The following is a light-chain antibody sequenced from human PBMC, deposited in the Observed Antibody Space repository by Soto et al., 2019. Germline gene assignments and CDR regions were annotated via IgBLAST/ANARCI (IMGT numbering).Light chain of an antibody. CDR2: DVS. V-gene: IGLV2-11*01. CDR3: CSYAGSYTFV. J-gene: IGLJ1*01. Sequence: QSALTQPRSVSGSPGQSVTISCTGTSSDVGGYNYVSWYQQHPGKAPELMIYDVSKRPSGVPDRFSGSKSGNTASLTISGLQADDEADYYCCSYAGSYTFVFVTGTKSPS. CDR1: SSDVGGYNY.